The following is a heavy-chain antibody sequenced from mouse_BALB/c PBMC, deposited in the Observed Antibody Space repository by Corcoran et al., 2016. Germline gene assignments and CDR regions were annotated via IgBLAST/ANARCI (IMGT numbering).Heavy chain of an antibody. J-gene: IGHJ2*01. CDR2: INTYTGEP. D-gene: IGHD1-2*01. CDR3: ARQDYGYYLDY. CDR1: GYTFTNYG. V-gene: IGHV9-3-1*01. Sequence: QIQLVQSGPELKKPGETVKISCKASGYTFTNYGMNWVKQAPGKGLKWMGWINTYTGEPTYADDFKGRFAFSLETSASTAYLQINNLKNEDTATYFCARQDYGYYLDYWGQGITLSVSS.